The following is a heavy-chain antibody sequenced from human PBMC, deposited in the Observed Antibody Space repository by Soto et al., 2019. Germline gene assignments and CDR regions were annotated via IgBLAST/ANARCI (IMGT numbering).Heavy chain of an antibody. Sequence: EVQLLESGGGLVQPGGSLGLSCAASGFTFSSYAMNWVRQAPGKGLEWVSGIGGSGDRRNYADTVKGRFTISRDNSKNTLYLQMSSLRAEDTAVYYCAKDRSTSSSSSVDYWGQGTLVTVSS. CDR3: AKDRSTSSSSSVDY. CDR1: GFTFSSYA. V-gene: IGHV3-23*01. J-gene: IGHJ4*02. CDR2: IGGSGDRR. D-gene: IGHD6-6*01.